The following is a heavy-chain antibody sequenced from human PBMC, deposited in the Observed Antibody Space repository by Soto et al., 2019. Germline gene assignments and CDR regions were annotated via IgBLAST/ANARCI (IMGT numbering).Heavy chain of an antibody. D-gene: IGHD6-13*01. V-gene: IGHV4-34*01. CDR3: ASSRSYSITGWTQPYYFDY. J-gene: IGHJ4*02. Sequence: QVQVQQWGAGLLKPSETLSLTCAVYGGSFSGYYWSWIRQPPGKGLEWIGEINHSGGTNYNPSLXSRVTISVDTXXYXFXXKLSSVTAADTAVYYCASSRSYSITGWTQPYYFDYWGQGTLVTVSS. CDR1: GGSFSGYY. CDR2: INHSGGT.